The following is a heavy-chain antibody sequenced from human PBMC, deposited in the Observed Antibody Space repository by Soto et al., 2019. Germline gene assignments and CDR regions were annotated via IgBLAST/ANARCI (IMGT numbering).Heavy chain of an antibody. D-gene: IGHD6-19*01. CDR1: GGSISTNTCC. V-gene: IGHV4-39*07. CDR2: IHYSGNT. CDR3: ARAVRKWVVYAFDI. Sequence: PSETLSLTCTVSGGSISTNTCCWGWIRQPPGKGLEWIGSIHYSGNTNNNPSLKSRVTISVDTSKNQFSLKLSSVTAADTAVYYCARAVRKWVVYAFDIWGQGTMVTVSS. J-gene: IGHJ3*02.